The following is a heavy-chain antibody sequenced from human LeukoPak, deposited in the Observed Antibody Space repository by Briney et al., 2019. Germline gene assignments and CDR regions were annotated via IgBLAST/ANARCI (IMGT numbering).Heavy chain of an antibody. J-gene: IGHJ4*02. CDR2: INPNSGGT. CDR3: ARVRGYSGYYHYYFDY. CDR1: GYTFTGYY. Sequence: ASVKVSCKASGYTFTGYYMHWVRQAPGQGLEWMGWINPNSGGTNYAQKFQGRVTMTRDTSISTAYMELSRLRSDDTAVHYCARVRGYSGYYHYYFDYWGQGTLVTVSS. D-gene: IGHD3-22*01. V-gene: IGHV1-2*02.